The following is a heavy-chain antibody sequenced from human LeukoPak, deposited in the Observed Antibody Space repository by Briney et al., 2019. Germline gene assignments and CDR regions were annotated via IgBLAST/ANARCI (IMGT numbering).Heavy chain of an antibody. CDR1: GFTFSDYY. J-gene: IGHJ4*02. V-gene: IGHV4-38-2*01. Sequence: LRLSCAASGFTFSDYYMSWIRQPPGKGLEWIGSIYYSGSTYYNPSLKSRVTISVDTSKNQFSLKLSSVTAADTAVYYCARVDTAMATVGYFDYWGQGTLVTVSS. CDR2: IYYSGST. D-gene: IGHD5-18*01. CDR3: ARVDTAMATVGYFDY.